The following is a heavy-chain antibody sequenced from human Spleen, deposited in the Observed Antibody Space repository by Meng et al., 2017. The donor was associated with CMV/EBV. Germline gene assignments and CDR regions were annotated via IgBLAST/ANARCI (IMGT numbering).Heavy chain of an antibody. Sequence: ASVKVSCKASGYTFTSYYMHWVRQAPGQGLEWMGIINPSGGSTSYAQKFQGRVTMTRDTSTSTVYMELSSLRSDDTAVYYCARDLIPAATSDWFDPWGQGTLVTVSS. D-gene: IGHD2-2*01. V-gene: IGHV1-46*01. CDR1: GYTFTSYY. CDR2: INPSGGST. J-gene: IGHJ5*02. CDR3: ARDLIPAATSDWFDP.